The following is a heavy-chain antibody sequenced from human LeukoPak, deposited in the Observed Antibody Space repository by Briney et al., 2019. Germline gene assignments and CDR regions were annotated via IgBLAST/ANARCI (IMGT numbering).Heavy chain of an antibody. V-gene: IGHV1-18*01. D-gene: IGHD3-22*01. J-gene: IGHJ4*02. Sequence: GASVKVSRKASGYTFTSYGISWVRQAPGQGHGRMGWISAYNGNTNYAQKLQGRVIMTTDTSTSTAYMELRSLRSDDTAVYYCARDFALNPYYYDSSGELGLDYWGQGTLVTVSS. CDR3: ARDFALNPYYYDSSGELGLDY. CDR1: GYTFTSYG. CDR2: ISAYNGNT.